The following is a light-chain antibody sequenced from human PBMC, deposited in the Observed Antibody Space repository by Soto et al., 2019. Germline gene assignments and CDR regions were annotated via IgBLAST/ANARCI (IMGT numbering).Light chain of an antibody. CDR3: QQYSSSPPEFT. CDR1: QSVSSNY. J-gene: IGKJ3*01. CDR2: GAS. Sequence: EIVLTQSPGTLSVSPGERVTLSCRASQSVSSNYLAWYQQRPGQAPRLLIFGASYRATGIPDRFSGSGSGTDFTLTISRLEPEDFAVYDWQQYSSSPPEFTFGPGTKVYSK. V-gene: IGKV3-20*01.